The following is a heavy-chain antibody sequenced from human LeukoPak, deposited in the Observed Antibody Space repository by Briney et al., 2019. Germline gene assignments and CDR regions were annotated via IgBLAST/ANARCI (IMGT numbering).Heavy chain of an antibody. J-gene: IGHJ4*02. Sequence: AGSLRLSFAASGCTFHDHGMSGLRQVRGKGLDWVSGINWNGGSTGYADSVKGRFTISRDNAKNYLYLQMNSLRAEDTALYSCAAGARNGWSFDYWGQGTLVTVSS. CDR2: INWNGGST. D-gene: IGHD2-8*01. V-gene: IGHV3-20*03. CDR3: AAGARNGWSFDY. CDR1: GCTFHDHG.